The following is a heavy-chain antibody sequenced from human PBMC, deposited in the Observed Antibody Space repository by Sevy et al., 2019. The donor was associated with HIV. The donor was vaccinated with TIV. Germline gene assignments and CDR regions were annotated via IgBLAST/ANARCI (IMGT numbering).Heavy chain of an antibody. V-gene: IGHV3-15*01. J-gene: IGHJ4*02. CDR2: INSKTDGGTT. D-gene: IGHD1-26*01. CDR3: ATLKWELRLGPHFDY. Sequence: GGSLRLSCAASGFTFSNAWMSWVRQAPGKGLEWVGRINSKTDGGTTEYAAPVKGRFTISRDDSKYTLYLQMNSLKTEDTALYYCATLKWELRLGPHFDYWGQGTLVTVSS. CDR1: GFTFSNAW.